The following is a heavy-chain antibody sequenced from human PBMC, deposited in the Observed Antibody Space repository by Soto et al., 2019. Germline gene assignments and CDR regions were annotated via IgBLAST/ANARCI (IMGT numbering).Heavy chain of an antibody. CDR1: GGSISSYY. Sequence: SETLSLTCTVSGGSISSYYWSWIRQPPGKGLEWIGYIYYSGSTNYNPSLKSRVTISVDTSKNQFSLKRSSVTAADTAVYYCARGGYGGKIGYYGMDVWGQGTTVTVSS. V-gene: IGHV4-59*01. CDR3: ARGGYGGKIGYYGMDV. CDR2: IYYSGST. J-gene: IGHJ6*02. D-gene: IGHD4-17*01.